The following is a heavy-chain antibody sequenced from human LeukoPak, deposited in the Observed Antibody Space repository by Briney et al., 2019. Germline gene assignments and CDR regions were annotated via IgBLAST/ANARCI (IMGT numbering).Heavy chain of an antibody. CDR3: ARQLRGVIGGVDY. CDR2: INHSGST. V-gene: IGHV4-34*01. J-gene: IGHJ4*02. Sequence: SETLSLTCAVYGGSFSGYYWSWIRQPPGKGLEWIGEINHSGSTNYNPSLKSRVTISVDTSKNQFSLKLSSVTAADTAVYYCARQLRGVIGGVDYWGQGMLVTVSS. D-gene: IGHD3-10*01. CDR1: GGSFSGYY.